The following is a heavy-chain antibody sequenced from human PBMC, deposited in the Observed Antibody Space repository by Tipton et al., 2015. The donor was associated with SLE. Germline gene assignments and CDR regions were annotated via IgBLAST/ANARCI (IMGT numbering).Heavy chain of an antibody. CDR2: IYYSGST. CDR1: GGSISSHY. CDR3: ASYPYGSGSSPF. V-gene: IGHV4-59*11. D-gene: IGHD3-10*01. J-gene: IGHJ4*02. Sequence: TLSLTCTVSGGSISSHYWSWIRQPPGKGLEWIGYIYYSGSTNYNPSLKSRVTISVDTSKNQFSLKLSSVTAADTAVYYCASYPYGSGSSPFWGQGTLVTVSS.